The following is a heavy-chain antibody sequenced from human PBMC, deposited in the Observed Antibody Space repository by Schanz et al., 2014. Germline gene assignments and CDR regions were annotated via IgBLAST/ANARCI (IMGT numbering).Heavy chain of an antibody. CDR2: IVPIAGIT. V-gene: IGHV1-69*02. J-gene: IGHJ4*02. D-gene: IGHD6-13*01. CDR3: ASSGAGYSSSWDFDY. CDR1: GYTFTSYD. Sequence: QVQLVQSGGEMKKPGASVKVSCTASGYTFTSYDINWVRQAPGQGLEWMGRIVPIAGITNYAQRFQGRVTITADKSSDTAYMDVSSLRSEDTAVYYCASSGAGYSSSWDFDYWGQGTLVTVSS.